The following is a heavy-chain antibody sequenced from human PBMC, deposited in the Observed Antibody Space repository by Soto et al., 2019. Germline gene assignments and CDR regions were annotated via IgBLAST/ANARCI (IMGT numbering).Heavy chain of an antibody. V-gene: IGHV5-51*01. D-gene: IGHD6-6*01. CDR1: GYSLMNYW. J-gene: IGHJ4*02. CDR2: IYLADSDT. Sequence: PGESLKISCKASGYSLMNYWIAWVRQMPGKGLEWMGIIYLADSDTRYSPSFQGQVTISADKSISTAYLQWSSLKASDTAMYYCASSPSISAPPDCWGQGTLVTVSS. CDR3: ASSPSISAPPDC.